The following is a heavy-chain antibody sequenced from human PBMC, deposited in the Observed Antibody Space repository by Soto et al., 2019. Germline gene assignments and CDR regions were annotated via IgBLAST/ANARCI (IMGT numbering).Heavy chain of an antibody. Sequence: QVQLQQWGAGLLKPSETLSLTCAVYGGSFSGYYWSWSRQPPGKGLEWIGEINHSGSTNYNPSLKSRVTISVDTSKNQFSLKLSSVTAADTAVYYCARAETAAANNWFDPWGQGTLVTVSS. D-gene: IGHD2-2*01. CDR3: ARAETAAANNWFDP. J-gene: IGHJ5*02. CDR2: INHSGST. V-gene: IGHV4-34*01. CDR1: GGSFSGYY.